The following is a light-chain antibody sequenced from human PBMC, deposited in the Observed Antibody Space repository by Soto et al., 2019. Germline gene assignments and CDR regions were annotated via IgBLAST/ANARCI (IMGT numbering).Light chain of an antibody. CDR2: ANN. CDR1: SSNIGAGYD. V-gene: IGLV1-40*01. Sequence: QSALTQPPSVSGAPGQRVTISCTGSSSNIGAGYDVHWYQQLPGTAPKLLIYANNIRPSGVPGQFSGSKSGTSASLAITGLQAEDEADYYCQSYDSSLSGYVFGTGTKVTVL. CDR3: QSYDSSLSGYV. J-gene: IGLJ1*01.